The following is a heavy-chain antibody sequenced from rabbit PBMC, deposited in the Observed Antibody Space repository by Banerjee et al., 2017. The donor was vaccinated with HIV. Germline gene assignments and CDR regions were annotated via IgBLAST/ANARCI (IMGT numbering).Heavy chain of an antibody. CDR1: GFSFSSSYW. CDR3: ARDLAGVTGWNFGL. Sequence: QEQLEESGGDLVKPGASLTLTCTASGFSFSSSYWICWVRQAPGKGLEWIACIYTGSSGSTYYARWAKGRFTISKPSSTTVTLQMTSLTAADTATYFCARDLAGVTGWNFGLWGPGTLVTVS. J-gene: IGHJ6*01. V-gene: IGHV1S45*01. D-gene: IGHD4-1*01. CDR2: IYTGSSGST.